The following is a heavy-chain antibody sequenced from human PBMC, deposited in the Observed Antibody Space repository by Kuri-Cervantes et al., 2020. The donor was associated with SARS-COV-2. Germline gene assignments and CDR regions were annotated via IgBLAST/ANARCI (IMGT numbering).Heavy chain of an antibody. Sequence: GSLRLSCAVYGGSFSGYYWSWIRQSPGKGLEWIGEINHSGSTNYNPSLKSRVTVSVDTSKNQFSLKLNSVTAADTAVYYCATLSSGGIDYWGQGTLVTVSS. CDR2: INHSGST. J-gene: IGHJ4*02. D-gene: IGHD3-10*01. CDR1: GGSFSGYY. CDR3: ATLSSGGIDY. V-gene: IGHV4-34*01.